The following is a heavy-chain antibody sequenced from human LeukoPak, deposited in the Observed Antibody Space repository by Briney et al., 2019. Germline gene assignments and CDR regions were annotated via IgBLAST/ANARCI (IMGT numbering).Heavy chain of an antibody. J-gene: IGHJ4*02. CDR1: GFTFSTYA. D-gene: IGHD3-16*01. CDR2: ISTSGGST. V-gene: IGHV3-64D*06. Sequence: GGSLRLSCAASGFTFSTYAMSWVRQAPGKGLEYVSAISTSGGSTYYADSVKGRFTISRDNSKNTLYLQMSSLRDEDTAVYYCVGGFYWGQGTLVTVSS. CDR3: VGGFY.